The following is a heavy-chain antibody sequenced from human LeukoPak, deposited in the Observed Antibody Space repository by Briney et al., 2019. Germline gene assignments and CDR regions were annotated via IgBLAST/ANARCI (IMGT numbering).Heavy chain of an antibody. CDR3: ATSVNSAYLAFDL. CDR2: INHVRNT. Sequence: SETLSLTCAVNGGSFSNYYWSWIRQPPGKGLEWIGEINHVRNTYYNPSLESRVTISVDTSKNQISLKLSSVTAADTAVYYCATSVNSAYLAFDLWGQGTMVTVSS. CDR1: GGSFSNYY. V-gene: IGHV4-34*01. D-gene: IGHD3-16*01. J-gene: IGHJ3*01.